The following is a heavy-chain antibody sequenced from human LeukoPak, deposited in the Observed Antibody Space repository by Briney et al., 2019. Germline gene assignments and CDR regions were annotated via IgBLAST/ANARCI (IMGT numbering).Heavy chain of an antibody. CDR1: GYTFTGYY. Sequence: GASVKVSCKASGYTFTGYYMHWVRQAPGQGLEWMGWINPNSGGTNYAQKFQGRVTMTRDTSISTAYMELSRLRSDDTAVYYCARASAGIVAVVAAFDYWGQGTLVTVSS. J-gene: IGHJ4*02. CDR3: ARASAGIVAVVAAFDY. D-gene: IGHD2-15*01. CDR2: INPNSGGT. V-gene: IGHV1-2*02.